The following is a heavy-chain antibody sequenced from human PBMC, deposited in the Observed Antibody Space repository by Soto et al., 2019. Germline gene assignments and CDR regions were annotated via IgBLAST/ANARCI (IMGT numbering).Heavy chain of an antibody. Sequence: LSLTCTVSGGSISSGGYYWSWIRQHPGKGLEWIGYIYYSGSTYYNPSLRSRVTISVDTSKNQFSLKLSSVTAADTAVYYCARATQRNWFDPWGQGTLVTVSS. V-gene: IGHV4-31*03. CDR1: GGSISSGGYY. J-gene: IGHJ5*02. CDR3: ARATQRNWFDP. CDR2: IYYSGST. D-gene: IGHD5-18*01.